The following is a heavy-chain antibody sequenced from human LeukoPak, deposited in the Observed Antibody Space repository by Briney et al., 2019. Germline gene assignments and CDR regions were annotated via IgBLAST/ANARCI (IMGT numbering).Heavy chain of an antibody. D-gene: IGHD5-18*01. J-gene: IGHJ4*02. CDR2: IVGSGGIT. CDR3: AKAGYSYDH. CDR1: GFTFSSVA. Sequence: QSGGSLRLSCAASGFTFSSVAMSWVGQAPGKGLEWVSAIVGSGGITYYADSVKGRFTISRDNSKNTLYLQMNSLRAEDTAVYYCAKAGYSYDHWGQGTLVTVSS. V-gene: IGHV3-23*01.